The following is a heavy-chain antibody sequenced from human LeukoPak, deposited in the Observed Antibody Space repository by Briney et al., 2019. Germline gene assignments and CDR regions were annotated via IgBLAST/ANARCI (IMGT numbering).Heavy chain of an antibody. CDR1: GYTFTGYY. CDR3: ARGAVGEGGYYYYGMDV. Sequence: ASVKVSCEASGYTFTGYYMHWVRQAPGQGLEWMGRINPNSGGTNYAQKFQGRVTMTRDTSISTAYMELSRLRSDDTAVYYCARGAVGEGGYYYYGMDVWGQGTTVTVSS. CDR2: INPNSGGT. D-gene: IGHD6-19*01. V-gene: IGHV1-2*06. J-gene: IGHJ6*02.